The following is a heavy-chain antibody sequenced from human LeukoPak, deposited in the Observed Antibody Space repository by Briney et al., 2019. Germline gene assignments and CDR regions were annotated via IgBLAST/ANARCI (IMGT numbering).Heavy chain of an antibody. CDR3: ARGGSSGYYFSWFDP. J-gene: IGHJ5*02. CDR2: IYPGDSDT. Sequence: GESLKISCKGSGYRFTNYWNGWVRQMPRKSLEWMVIIYPGDSDTSYSPSFQDQVTISADKSIYSAYLQWSSLKASDNAMYYCARGGSSGYYFSWFDPWGQGTLVTVSS. V-gene: IGHV5-51*01. CDR1: GYRFTNYW. D-gene: IGHD3-22*01.